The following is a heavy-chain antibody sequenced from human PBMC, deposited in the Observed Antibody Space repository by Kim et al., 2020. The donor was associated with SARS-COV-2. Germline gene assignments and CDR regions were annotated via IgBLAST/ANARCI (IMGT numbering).Heavy chain of an antibody. J-gene: IGHJ4*02. CDR3: TTAFEY. Sequence: DGANQDYADSVRGRLTISSDNSKNMVYLQMNSLGAEDTALYYCTTAFEYWGQGTLVTVPS. CDR2: DGANQ. V-gene: IGHV3-30*07.